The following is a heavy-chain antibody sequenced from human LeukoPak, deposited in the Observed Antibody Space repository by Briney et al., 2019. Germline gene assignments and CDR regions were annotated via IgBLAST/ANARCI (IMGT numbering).Heavy chain of an antibody. J-gene: IGHJ3*02. Sequence: SETLSLTCTISGGSISSYYWSWIRQPPGKGLEWIGYIYYSGSTNYNPSLKSRVTISVDTSKNQFSLKLSSVTAADTAVYYCARGRRDGYKDDAFDIWGQGTMVTVSS. CDR2: IYYSGST. D-gene: IGHD5-24*01. CDR3: ARGRRDGYKDDAFDI. V-gene: IGHV4-59*01. CDR1: GGSISSYY.